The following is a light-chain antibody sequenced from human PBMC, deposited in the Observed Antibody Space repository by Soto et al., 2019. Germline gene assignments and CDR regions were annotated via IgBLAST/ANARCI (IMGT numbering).Light chain of an antibody. CDR3: QQYTDSRT. Sequence: VLTQSPGTLSLSPGERATLSCRASQTISRAYLAWYQKKPGQAPRLLIYGASSRATGIPERFSGSGSGTDFTLTISRLEPEDFAVYYCQQYTDSRTFGQGTKVDIK. CDR1: QTISRAY. J-gene: IGKJ1*01. V-gene: IGKV3-20*01. CDR2: GAS.